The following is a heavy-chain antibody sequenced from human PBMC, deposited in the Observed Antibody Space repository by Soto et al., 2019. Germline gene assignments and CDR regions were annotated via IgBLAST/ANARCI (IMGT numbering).Heavy chain of an antibody. Sequence: LRLSCAAPGFTFSSYAMSWVRQAPGKGLEWVSAISGSGGSTYYADSVKGRFTISRDNSKNTLYLQMNSLRAEDTAVYYCAKGSYGIYYYYGMDVWGQGTTVTVSS. CDR1: GFTFSSYA. D-gene: IGHD5-18*01. J-gene: IGHJ6*02. V-gene: IGHV3-23*01. CDR3: AKGSYGIYYYYGMDV. CDR2: ISGSGGST.